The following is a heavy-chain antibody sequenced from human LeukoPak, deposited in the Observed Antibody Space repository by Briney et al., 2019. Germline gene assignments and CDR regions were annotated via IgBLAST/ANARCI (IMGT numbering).Heavy chain of an antibody. CDR2: MNPNSGNT. V-gene: IGHV1-8*01. CDR1: GYTFTSYD. D-gene: IGHD6-6*01. J-gene: IGHJ4*02. Sequence: ASVKVSCKASGYTFTSYDINWVRQATGQGLEWMGWMNPNSGNTGYAQKFQGRVTMTRNTSISTAYMELSRLRSDGTAVYYCASDPGYSSSSPGYWGQGTLVTVSS. CDR3: ASDPGYSSSSPGY.